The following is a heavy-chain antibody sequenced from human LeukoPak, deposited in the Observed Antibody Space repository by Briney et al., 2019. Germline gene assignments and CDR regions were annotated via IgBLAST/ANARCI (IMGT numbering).Heavy chain of an antibody. Sequence: SENLSLTCTVSGGSISSYYWSWIRQPAGKGLEWIGRIYPTGSTKYNPSLKSRVTMSLDTSKNQFSLKLSSVTAADTAVYYCARGAGASGYDYYFDYWGQGTLVTVSS. CDR2: IYPTGST. CDR1: GGSISSYY. D-gene: IGHD5-12*01. CDR3: ARGAGASGYDYYFDY. J-gene: IGHJ4*02. V-gene: IGHV4-4*07.